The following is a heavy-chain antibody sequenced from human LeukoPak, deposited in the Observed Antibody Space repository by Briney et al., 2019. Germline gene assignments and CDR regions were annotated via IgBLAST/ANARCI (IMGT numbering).Heavy chain of an antibody. CDR2: IDNAGSIT. J-gene: IGHJ4*02. Sequence: QPGGSLRLSCAASGFTFSNYWIHWVRQAPGKGLVWVSRIDNAGSITTYADSVKGRFTISRDNAENTLYLQMSSLRVEDTAVYYCVRSAFHAGSGNYYDYWGQGTLVTVSS. CDR3: VRSAFHAGSGNYYDY. CDR1: GFTFSNYW. V-gene: IGHV3-74*03. D-gene: IGHD3-22*01.